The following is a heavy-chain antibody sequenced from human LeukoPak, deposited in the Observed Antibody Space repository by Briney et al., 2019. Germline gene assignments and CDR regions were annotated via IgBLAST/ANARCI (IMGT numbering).Heavy chain of an antibody. CDR1: GFTFSSYS. CDR3: ARVPSLTAAGTHP. Sequence: PGGSLRLSCAASGFTFSSYSMNWVRQAPGKGLEWVSSISSSSSYIYYADSVKGRFTISRDNAKNSLYLQMNSLRAEDTAVYYCARVPSLTAAGTHPWGQGTLVTVSS. J-gene: IGHJ5*02. CDR2: ISSSSSYI. V-gene: IGHV3-21*01. D-gene: IGHD6-13*01.